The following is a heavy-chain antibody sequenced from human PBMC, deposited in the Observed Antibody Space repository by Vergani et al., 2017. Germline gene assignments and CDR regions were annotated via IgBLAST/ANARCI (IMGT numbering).Heavy chain of an antibody. V-gene: IGHV3-21*06. CDR3: AREQGAGSNRHHYGLDV. CDR2: ISSSGNYV. J-gene: IGHJ6*02. D-gene: IGHD3-10*01. Sequence: EEHLVESGGGLVQPGGSLRLSCVASGFTFGSYSVNWVRQAPGRGLEWVSSISSSGNYVYYAASVKGRFSISRDNAKNLLSLQMNSLRADDTAVYYCAREQGAGSNRHHYGLDVWGQGTTVTVSS. CDR1: GFTFGSYS.